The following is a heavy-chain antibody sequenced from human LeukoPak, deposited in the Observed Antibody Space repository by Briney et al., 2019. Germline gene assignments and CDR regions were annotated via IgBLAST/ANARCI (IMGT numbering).Heavy chain of an antibody. D-gene: IGHD3-10*01. V-gene: IGHV3-23*01. J-gene: IGHJ4*02. Sequence: GGSLRLSCAASGFTFSSYAMSWVRQAPGKGLEWVSAISGSGGSTYYADSVKGRFTISRDNSKNTLYLQMNSLRAEDTVVFYCAKPRAYGAGSYTENCGQGSLVTVSS. CDR1: GFTFSSYA. CDR3: AKPRAYGAGSYTEN. CDR2: ISGSGGST.